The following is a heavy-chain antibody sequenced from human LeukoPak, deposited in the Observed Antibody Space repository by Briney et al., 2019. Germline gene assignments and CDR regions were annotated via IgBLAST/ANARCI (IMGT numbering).Heavy chain of an antibody. CDR1: GFTFSSYS. V-gene: IGHV3-48*01. CDR3: ARDFNPSGYYYYYMDV. J-gene: IGHJ6*03. D-gene: IGHD3-10*01. Sequence: GGSLRLSCAASGFTFSSYSMNWVRQAPGKGLGWVSYISSSSSTIYYADSVKGRFTISRDNAKNSLYLQMNSLRAEDTAVYYCARDFNPSGYYYYYMDVWGKGTTVTVSS. CDR2: ISSSSSTI.